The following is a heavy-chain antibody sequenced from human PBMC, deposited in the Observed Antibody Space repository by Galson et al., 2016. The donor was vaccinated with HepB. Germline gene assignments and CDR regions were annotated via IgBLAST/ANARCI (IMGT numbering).Heavy chain of an antibody. CDR2: IYSGGST. J-gene: IGHJ6*04. CDR3: ARDPFPLAAAGFYYYGMDV. Sequence: SLRLSCAASGFTVSSNYMSWVRQAPGKGLEWVSVIYSGGSTYYADSVKGRFTISRDNSKNTLYLQMNSLRAEDTAVYYCARDPFPLAAAGFYYYGMDVWGKGTTVTVSS. V-gene: IGHV3-66*02. CDR1: GFTVSSNY. D-gene: IGHD6-13*01.